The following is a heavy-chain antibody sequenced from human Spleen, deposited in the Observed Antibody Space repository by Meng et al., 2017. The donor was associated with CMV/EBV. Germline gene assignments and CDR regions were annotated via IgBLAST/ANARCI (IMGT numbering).Heavy chain of an antibody. CDR2: IWYDGSNK. D-gene: IGHD2-2*01. CDR3: AKDMCSSTTCWDTFDY. J-gene: IGHJ4*02. CDR1: GFTFSSHG. Sequence: GESLKISCAASGFTFSSHGVHWVRQAPGKGLEWVAVIWYDGSNKYYTDSVKGRFSISRDNSKNTLYLQMNSLRAEDTAVYYCAKDMCSSTTCWDTFDYWGQGTLVTVSS. V-gene: IGHV3-33*06.